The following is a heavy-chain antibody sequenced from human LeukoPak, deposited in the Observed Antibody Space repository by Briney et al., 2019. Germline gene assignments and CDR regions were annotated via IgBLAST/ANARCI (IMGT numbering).Heavy chain of an antibody. CDR1: GFTFSDYY. CDR3: ARDFVLRYFDWPRGMDV. Sequence: PGGSLRLSCAASGFTFSDYYMSWIRQAPGKGLEWVSYISSSGSTIYYADSVKGRFTISRDNAKNSLYLQMNSLRAEDTAVYYCARDFVLRYFDWPRGMDVWGQGTTVTVSS. V-gene: IGHV3-11*04. J-gene: IGHJ6*02. CDR2: ISSSGSTI. D-gene: IGHD3-9*01.